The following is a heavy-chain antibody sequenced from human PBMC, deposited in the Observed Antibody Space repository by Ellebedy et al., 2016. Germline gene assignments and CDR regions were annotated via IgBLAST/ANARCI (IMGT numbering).Heavy chain of an antibody. V-gene: IGHV1-69*13. Sequence: SVKVSCXASGGTFSSYAISWVRQAPGQGLEWMGGIIPIFGTANYAQKFQGRVTITADESTSTAYMELSSLRSEDTAVYYCARVTAAAGSWFDPWGQGTLVTVSS. CDR3: ARVTAAAGSWFDP. CDR2: IIPIFGTA. J-gene: IGHJ5*02. CDR1: GGTFSSYA. D-gene: IGHD6-13*01.